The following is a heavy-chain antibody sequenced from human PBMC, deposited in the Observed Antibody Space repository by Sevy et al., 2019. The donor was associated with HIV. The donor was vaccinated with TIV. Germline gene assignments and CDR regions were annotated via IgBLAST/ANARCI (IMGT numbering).Heavy chain of an antibody. D-gene: IGHD1-26*01. Sequence: QLGGSLRLSCAASGFTFSSHAMSWVRQAPGKGLEWVSAISDSGTTTYYEDSVKGRFTISRDKSKNTLYLQMDGLRAEDTAIYYCARAFTGGYQQPFDYWGQGTLVTVSS. CDR2: ISDSGTTT. J-gene: IGHJ4*02. V-gene: IGHV3-23*01. CDR3: ARAFTGGYQQPFDY. CDR1: GFTFSSHA.